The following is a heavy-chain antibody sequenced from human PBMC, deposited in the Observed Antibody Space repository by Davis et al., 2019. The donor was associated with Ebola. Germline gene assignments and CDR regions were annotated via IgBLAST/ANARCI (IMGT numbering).Heavy chain of an antibody. CDR3: ARPYTIFAMG. Sequence: GESLKISCAASGFTFSGSAMHWVRQASGKGLEWVGRIRSKAKSYATAYAASVKDRFTISRDDSKNTAYLQMNSLKTEDTAVYYCARPYTIFAMGWGQGTLVTVSS. CDR2: IRSKAKSYAT. J-gene: IGHJ4*02. D-gene: IGHD3-3*01. CDR1: GFTFSGSA. V-gene: IGHV3-73*01.